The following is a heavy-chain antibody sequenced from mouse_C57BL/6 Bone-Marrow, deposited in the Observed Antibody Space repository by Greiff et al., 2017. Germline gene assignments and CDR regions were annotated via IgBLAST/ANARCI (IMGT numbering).Heavy chain of an antibody. J-gene: IGHJ1*03. CDR2: ISSGGDYI. Sequence: EVQRVESGEGLVKPGGSLKLSCAASGFTFSSYAMSWVRQTPEKRLEWVAYISSGGDYIYYADTVKGRFTISRDNARNTLYLQMSSLKSEDTAMYYCTRDGGIYDGYYRYFDVWGTGTTVTVSS. D-gene: IGHD2-3*01. CDR3: TRDGGIYDGYYRYFDV. CDR1: GFTFSSYA. V-gene: IGHV5-9-1*02.